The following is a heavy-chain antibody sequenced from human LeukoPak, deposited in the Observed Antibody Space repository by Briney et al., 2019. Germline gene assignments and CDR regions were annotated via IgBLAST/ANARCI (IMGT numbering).Heavy chain of an antibody. CDR2: INPSGGST. CDR3: ARGRRDGYNYYYYYGMDV. Sequence: ASVKVSCKASGYTFTSYGISWVRQAPGQGLEWMGIINPSGGSTSYAQKFQGRVTMTRDTSTSTVYMELSSLRSEDTAVYYCARGRRDGYNYYYYYGMDVWGQGTTVTVSS. D-gene: IGHD5-24*01. V-gene: IGHV1-46*01. CDR1: GYTFTSYG. J-gene: IGHJ6*02.